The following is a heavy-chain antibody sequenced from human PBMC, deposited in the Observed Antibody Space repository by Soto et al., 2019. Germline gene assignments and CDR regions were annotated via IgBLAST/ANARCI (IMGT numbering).Heavy chain of an antibody. CDR1: GFTFGSYS. CDR3: ARDDRIAAAVFQH. CDR2: ISSSSSYI. V-gene: IGHV3-21*05. Sequence: GGSLRLSCAASGFTFGSYSMNWVRQAPGKGLEWVSYISSSSSYIYYADSVKGRFTISRDNAKNSLYLQMNSLRAEDTAVYYCARDDRIAAAVFQHWGQGTLVTVSS. D-gene: IGHD6-13*01. J-gene: IGHJ1*01.